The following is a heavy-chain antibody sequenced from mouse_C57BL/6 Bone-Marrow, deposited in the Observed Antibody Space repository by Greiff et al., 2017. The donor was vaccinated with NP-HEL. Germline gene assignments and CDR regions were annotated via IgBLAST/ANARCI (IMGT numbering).Heavy chain of an antibody. D-gene: IGHD2-4*01. CDR3: ARSGDYDVRAMDY. CDR2: INPGSGGT. J-gene: IGHJ4*01. V-gene: IGHV1-54*01. CDR1: GYAFTNYL. Sequence: VQLQQSGAELVRPGTSVKVSCKASGYAFTNYLIEWVKQRPGQGLEWIGVINPGSGGTNYNEKFKGKATLTADKSASTAYMQLSSLTSEDSAVYFCARSGDYDVRAMDYWGQGTSVTVSS.